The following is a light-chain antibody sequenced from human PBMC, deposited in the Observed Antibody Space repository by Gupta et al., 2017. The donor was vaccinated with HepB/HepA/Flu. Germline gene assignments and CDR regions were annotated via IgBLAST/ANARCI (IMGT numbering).Light chain of an antibody. CDR1: NIGSKS. CDR2: YNS. CDR3: QVWDSGSAHVV. Sequence: SSVLTQPPSVSVAPGKTATITCGGNNIGSKSVHWYQQKPGQAPVLVIYYNSDRPSGIPERFSGSNSGNTATLTISRVEAGDEADYYCQVWDSGSAHVVLGGGTKLTVL. J-gene: IGLJ2*01. V-gene: IGLV3-21*04.